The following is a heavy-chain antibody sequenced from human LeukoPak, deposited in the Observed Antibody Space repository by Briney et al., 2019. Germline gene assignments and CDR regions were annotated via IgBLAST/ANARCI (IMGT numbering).Heavy chain of an antibody. Sequence: PGGSLRLSCAASRFTFSEYYMSWIRQAPGKGLEWVSYISSSGSTIFYADSVKGRFTISRDNAKNSLYLQMNSLRAEDTAVYYCARCWSRPYYYGMDVWGQGTTVTVSS. CDR3: ARCWSRPYYYGMDV. CDR2: ISSSGSTI. J-gene: IGHJ6*02. V-gene: IGHV3-11*01. D-gene: IGHD3-3*01. CDR1: RFTFSEYY.